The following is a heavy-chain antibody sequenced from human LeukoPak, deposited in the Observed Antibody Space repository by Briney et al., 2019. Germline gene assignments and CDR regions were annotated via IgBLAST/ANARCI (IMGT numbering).Heavy chain of an antibody. CDR1: GFTFSSYW. CDR2: IKQDGSEK. CDR3: ARDLTSDSSGWYG. D-gene: IGHD6-19*01. V-gene: IGHV3-7*01. J-gene: IGHJ4*02. Sequence: GGSLRLSCAASGFTFSSYWMSWVRQAPGKGLEWVANIKQDGSEKYYVDSVKGRFTISRDNAKNSLYLQMNSLRAEDTAVYYCARDLTSDSSGWYGWGQGTLVTVSS.